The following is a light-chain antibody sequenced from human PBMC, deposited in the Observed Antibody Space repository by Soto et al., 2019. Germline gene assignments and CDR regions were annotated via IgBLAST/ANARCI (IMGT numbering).Light chain of an antibody. Sequence: QSVLTQPPSVSAAPGQRVSISCSGSGSNIGSNSVCWYQQLPGTAPKLLIFDSNKRPSGSPDRFSGSKSGTSANLGISGLQTGDEADYFCATWDSDLSYVVFGGGTKLTVL. CDR1: GSNIGSNS. J-gene: IGLJ2*01. CDR2: DSN. CDR3: ATWDSDLSYVV. V-gene: IGLV1-51*01.